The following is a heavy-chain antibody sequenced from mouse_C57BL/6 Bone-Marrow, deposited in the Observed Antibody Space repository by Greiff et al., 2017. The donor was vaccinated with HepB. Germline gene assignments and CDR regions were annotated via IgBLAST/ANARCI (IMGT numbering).Heavy chain of an antibody. V-gene: IGHV1-5*01. J-gene: IGHJ1*03. CDR3: TRRNGNYNRYFDV. CDR1: GYTFTSYW. Sequence: EVQLQQSGTVLARPGASVKMSCKTSGYTFTSYWMHWVKQRPGQGLEWIGAIYPENSGTSYNQKFKGKAKLTAVTSASTAYVELRSLTNEDSSVYYCTRRNGNYNRYFDVWGTGTTVTVSA. D-gene: IGHD2-1*01. CDR2: IYPENSGT.